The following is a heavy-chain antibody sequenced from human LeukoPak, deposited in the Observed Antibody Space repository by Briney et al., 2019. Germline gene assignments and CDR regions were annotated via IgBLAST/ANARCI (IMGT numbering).Heavy chain of an antibody. CDR3: ARALRYFDWLED. D-gene: IGHD3-9*01. CDR1: GYKFTSYW. V-gene: IGHV5-51*01. J-gene: IGHJ4*02. CDR2: IYPGDSDT. Sequence: GESLKISCKGSGYKFTSYWIGWVRQMSGKGLDWMGIIYPGDSDTRYSPSFQGQVTISADKSISTAYLQWSSQKASDTAMYYCARALRYFDWLEDWGQGTLVTVSS.